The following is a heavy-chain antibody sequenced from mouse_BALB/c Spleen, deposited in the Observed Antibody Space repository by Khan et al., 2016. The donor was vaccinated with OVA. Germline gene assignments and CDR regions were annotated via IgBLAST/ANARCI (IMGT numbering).Heavy chain of an antibody. V-gene: IGHV2-6-1*01. D-gene: IGHD1-1*01. CDR3: ARQPYDHYNIMDN. Sequence: QVQLKQSGPGLVAPSQSLSITCTISGFSLTNYGVHWIRQPPGKGLEWLVVIWSDGSTTYNSALKSRLTITKDNSKSQVFLQMNSLQTDDTAIYFCARQPYDHYNIMDNWGQGTSVTVSS. J-gene: IGHJ4*01. CDR2: IWSDGST. CDR1: GFSLTNYG.